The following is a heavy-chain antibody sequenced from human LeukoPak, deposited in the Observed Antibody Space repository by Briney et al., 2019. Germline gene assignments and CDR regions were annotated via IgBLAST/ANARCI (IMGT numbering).Heavy chain of an antibody. J-gene: IGHJ4*02. Sequence: GGSLRLSCAASGFTFSSYAMHWVRQAPGKGLEWVAVISYDGSNKYYADSVKSRFTISRDNSKNTLYLQMNSLRAEDTAVYYCARDRGDSSGYYYFDYWGQGTLVTVSS. CDR2: ISYDGSNK. CDR1: GFTFSSYA. D-gene: IGHD3-22*01. CDR3: ARDRGDSSGYYYFDY. V-gene: IGHV3-30-3*01.